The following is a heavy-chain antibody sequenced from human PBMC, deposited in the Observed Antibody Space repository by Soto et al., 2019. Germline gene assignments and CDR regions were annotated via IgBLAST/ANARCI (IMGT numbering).Heavy chain of an antibody. CDR2: IIPIFCTE. CDR1: GGTFSSYS. Sequence: QVQLVQSGAEVKKPGSSLKVSCKASGGTFSSYSINWVRQAPGQGLEWMGEIIPIFCTENYAQKYQGRVTITADESTSTAYMELSSLRSEVTAVYEGARDAVTHGGGIDCWGPGTLVTVSS. J-gene: IGHJ4*01. CDR3: ARDAVTHGGGIDC. D-gene: IGHD3-16*01. V-gene: IGHV1-69*01.